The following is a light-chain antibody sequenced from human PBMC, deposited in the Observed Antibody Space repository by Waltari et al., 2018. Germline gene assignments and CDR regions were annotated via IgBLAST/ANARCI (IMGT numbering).Light chain of an antibody. CDR2: AAS. V-gene: IGKV1-39*01. Sequence: DIQMTQSPSSLAASVGDRVTIPCRASQSINTNVNWYQQKPGKAPKVLIYAASTLKSGVPSRFSGSGSGTDFTLTISSLQPEDFAVYYCQQSYTAPMYTFGQGTKLEV. CDR3: QQSYTAPMYT. J-gene: IGKJ2*01. CDR1: QSINTN.